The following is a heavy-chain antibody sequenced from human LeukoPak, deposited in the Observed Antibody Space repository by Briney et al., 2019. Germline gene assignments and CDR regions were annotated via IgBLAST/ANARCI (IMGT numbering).Heavy chain of an antibody. CDR2: ISSAGNT. CDR3: ARDFAWGSGGAPIDDNWLDP. Sequence: ASVKVSCKASGYILSNYGISWVRQAPGHGLEWMGWISSAGNTNYAPKFQDRATMTTDTSTSTASIELRSLRFDDTAVYYCARDFAWGSGGAPIDDNWLDPWGQGTLVTVSS. D-gene: IGHD7-27*01. V-gene: IGHV1-18*01. J-gene: IGHJ5*02. CDR1: GYILSNYG.